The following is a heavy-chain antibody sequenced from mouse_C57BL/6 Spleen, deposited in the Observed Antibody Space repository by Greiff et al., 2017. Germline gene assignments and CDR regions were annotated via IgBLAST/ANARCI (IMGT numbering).Heavy chain of an antibody. CDR3: ARAGRDGNYWYFDV. Sequence: EVKLMESGPGLVKPSQSLSLTCSVTGYSITSGYYWNWIRQFPGNKLEWMGYISYDGSNNYNPSLKNRISITRDTSKNQFFLKLNSVTTEDTATYYCARAGRDGNYWYFDVWGTGTTVTVSS. V-gene: IGHV3-6*01. CDR1: GYSITSGYY. CDR2: ISYDGSN. D-gene: IGHD2-1*01. J-gene: IGHJ1*03.